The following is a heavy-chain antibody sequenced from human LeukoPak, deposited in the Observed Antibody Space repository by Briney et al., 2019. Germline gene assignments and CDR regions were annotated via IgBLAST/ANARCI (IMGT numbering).Heavy chain of an antibody. D-gene: IGHD3-16*01. CDR1: GFTFSSYS. J-gene: IGHJ6*03. Sequence: GGSLRLSCAASGFTFSSYSMNWVRQAPGKGLEWVSSISSSSSYIYYADSVKGRFTISRDNAKNSLYLQMNSLRAEDTAVYYCARSYGGGYYYYYYYMDVWGKGTTVTISS. CDR2: ISSSSSYI. CDR3: ARSYGGGYYYYYYYMDV. V-gene: IGHV3-21*01.